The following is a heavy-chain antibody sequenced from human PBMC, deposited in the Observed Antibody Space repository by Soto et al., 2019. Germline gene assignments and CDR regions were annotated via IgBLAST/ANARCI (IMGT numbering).Heavy chain of an antibody. J-gene: IGHJ4*02. V-gene: IGHV3-48*03. CDR2: ISSSGSTI. D-gene: IGHD6-19*01. CDR1: GFTFSSYE. Sequence: PGGSLRLSCAASGFTFSSYEMNWVRRAPGKGLEWVSYISSSGSTIYYADSVEGRFTISRDNAKNSLYLQMNSLRAEDTAVYYCSKSSSGWLGLYFDYWGQGTLVTVSS. CDR3: SKSSSGWLGLYFDY.